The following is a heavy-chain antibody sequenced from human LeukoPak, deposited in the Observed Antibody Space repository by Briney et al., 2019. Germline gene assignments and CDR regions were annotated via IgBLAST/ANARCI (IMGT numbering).Heavy chain of an antibody. CDR1: GYTFTSYY. J-gene: IGHJ6*03. CDR2: INPSAGST. Sequence: ASVRVSCKASGYTFTSYYMHWVRQAPGQGLEWMGIINPSAGSTSYAQKFQGRVTITTDESTSTAYMELSSLRSEDTAVYYCARDQSFAYPAASSSSYYYMDVWGKGTTVTVSS. V-gene: IGHV1-46*01. D-gene: IGHD6-13*01. CDR3: ARDQSFAYPAASSSSYYYMDV.